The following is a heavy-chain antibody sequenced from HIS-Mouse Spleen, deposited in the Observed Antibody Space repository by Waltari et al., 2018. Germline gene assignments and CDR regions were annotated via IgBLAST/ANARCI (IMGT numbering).Heavy chain of an antibody. CDR3: ARGSGRWELLLPNWFDP. J-gene: IGHJ5*02. D-gene: IGHD1-26*01. V-gene: IGHV1-2*02. Sequence: QVQLVQSGAEVKKPGASVKVSCKASGYTFTGHHMHWVRQAPGQGLEWMGWINPNSGGTNYAQKFQGRVTMTRDTSISTAYMELSRLRSDDTAVYYCARGSGRWELLLPNWFDPWGQGTLVTVSS. CDR1: GYTFTGHH. CDR2: INPNSGGT.